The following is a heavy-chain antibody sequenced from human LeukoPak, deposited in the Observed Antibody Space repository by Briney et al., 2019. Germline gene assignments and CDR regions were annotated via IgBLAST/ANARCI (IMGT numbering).Heavy chain of an antibody. Sequence: PSETLSLTCTVSGYSISSGYYWGWIRQPPGKGLEWIGSIYHSGSTYYNPSLKSRVTISVDTSKNQFSLKLSSVTAADTAVYYCASDNSGSYGLRYYYMDVWGKGTTVTVSS. CDR3: ASDNSGSYGLRYYYMDV. CDR2: IYHSGST. CDR1: GYSISSGYY. V-gene: IGHV4-38-2*02. D-gene: IGHD1-26*01. J-gene: IGHJ6*03.